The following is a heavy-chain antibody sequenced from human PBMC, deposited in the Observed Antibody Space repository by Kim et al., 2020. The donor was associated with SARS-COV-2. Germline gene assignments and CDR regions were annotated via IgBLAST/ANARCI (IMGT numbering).Heavy chain of an antibody. Sequence: SETLSLTCAVYGGSFSGYYWSWIRQPPGKGLEWIGEINHSGSTNYNPSLKSRVTISVDTSKNQFSLKLSSVTAADTAVYYCARKGGVATGTSAIDYWGQGTLVTVSS. CDR3: ARKGGVATGTSAIDY. D-gene: IGHD1-1*01. CDR1: GGSFSGYY. V-gene: IGHV4-34*01. CDR2: INHSGST. J-gene: IGHJ4*02.